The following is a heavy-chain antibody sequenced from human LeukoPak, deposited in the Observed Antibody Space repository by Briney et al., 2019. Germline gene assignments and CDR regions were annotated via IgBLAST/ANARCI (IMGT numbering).Heavy chain of an antibody. CDR2: VFGSGAM. CDR1: GDSMTSGEYY. Sequence: SETRSLTCTVSGDSMTSGEYYWSWLRQPAGRGLDGLGRVFGSGAMNYNPSLMSRCTISVPQSKHQLSLTLDSVTAADTAVHYCARRSITMSDSIDVSGKGTTVIVSS. J-gene: IGHJ6*03. V-gene: IGHV4-61*02. CDR3: ARRSITMSDSIDV. D-gene: IGHD3-3*01.